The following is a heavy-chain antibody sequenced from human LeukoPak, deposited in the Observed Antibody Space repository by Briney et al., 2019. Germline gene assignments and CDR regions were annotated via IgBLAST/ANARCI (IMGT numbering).Heavy chain of an antibody. CDR1: GFTVSSDS. CDR3: AKPPMVRGVGPSY. D-gene: IGHD3-10*01. Sequence: GGSLRLSCTVSGFTVSSDSMSWVRQAPGKGLEWVSFIYSGGSTYYADSVKGRFTISRDNSKNTLYLQMNSLRAEDTAVYYCAKPPMVRGVGPSYWGQGTLVTVSS. V-gene: IGHV3-53*01. J-gene: IGHJ4*02. CDR2: IYSGGST.